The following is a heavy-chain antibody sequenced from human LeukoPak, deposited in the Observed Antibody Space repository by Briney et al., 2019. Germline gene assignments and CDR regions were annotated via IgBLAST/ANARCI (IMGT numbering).Heavy chain of an antibody. CDR2: VSHTGAT. Sequence: SETLSLTCSVSGASINGYFWNWVRQTPERGLEWIGYVSHTGATTSNPTLKSRVSITIDTSKRQISLSMTSVTAADSALYYCARDRRGSYYTFDVWGPETIVSVS. D-gene: IGHD1-26*01. V-gene: IGHV4-59*01. CDR3: ARDRRGSYYTFDV. J-gene: IGHJ3*01. CDR1: GASINGYF.